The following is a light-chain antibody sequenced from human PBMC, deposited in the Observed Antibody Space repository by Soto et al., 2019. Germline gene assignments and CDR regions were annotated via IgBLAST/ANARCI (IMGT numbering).Light chain of an antibody. CDR2: KAS. J-gene: IGKJ1*01. Sequence: DIKVKQCRGTLSGYVGDRVKITCSASQTISSWLAWYQQKPGKAPKLLIYKASTLKSGVPSSFSGSGSGTEFTLTISSLHPDDFATYYCQHYNSYSEAFGQGTKVDIK. CDR3: QHYNSYSEA. CDR1: QTISSW. V-gene: IGKV1-5*03.